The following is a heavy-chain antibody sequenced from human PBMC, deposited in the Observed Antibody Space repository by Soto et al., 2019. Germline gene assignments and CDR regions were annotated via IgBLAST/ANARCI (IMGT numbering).Heavy chain of an antibody. D-gene: IGHD1-1*01. Sequence: SETLSLTCNVSGGSMSTGSYFWTWIRQPPGKGLEWIGYVFRSGSINYSPSFKSRVTISMDTSKNQFSLMLKSVTAADTAVYFCARARNRYFDYWGQGALVTVSS. CDR3: ARARNRYFDY. J-gene: IGHJ4*02. V-gene: IGHV4-61*01. CDR2: VFRSGSI. CDR1: GGSMSTGSYF.